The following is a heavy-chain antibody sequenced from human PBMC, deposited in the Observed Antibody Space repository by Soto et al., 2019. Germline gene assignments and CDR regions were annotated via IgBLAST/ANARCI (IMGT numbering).Heavy chain of an antibody. Sequence: GGSLRLSCAASGFAFSTFAMTWVRQAPGKRLEWVAAISVSGNNAYYADSVKGRFTISRDNSQNSVFLQMSSLRADDTAVYYCARGQLRPGILYSLGVLLPEYGLWGQGTLVTVSS. CDR1: GFAFSTFA. V-gene: IGHV3-23*01. D-gene: IGHD3-22*01. CDR3: ARGQLRPGILYSLGVLLPEYGL. CDR2: ISVSGNNA. J-gene: IGHJ4*02.